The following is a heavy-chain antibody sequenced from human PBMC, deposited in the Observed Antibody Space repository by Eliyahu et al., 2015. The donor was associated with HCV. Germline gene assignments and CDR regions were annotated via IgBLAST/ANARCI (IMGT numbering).Heavy chain of an antibody. CDR2: IKSKTDGWAT. V-gene: IGHV3-15*01. Sequence: EVQLVESGGGLVKPGGSLRLSCAASGFTFSKAWMSWVRQAPGKGLEWIGRIKSKTDGWATEYAGPGKGRFTISRDDSKSTLYLQMNSLKTEDTAVYYCTTGAPGGFDYYLDVWGQGTTVTVSS. CDR3: TTGAPGGFDYYLDV. J-gene: IGHJ6*03. D-gene: IGHD3-10*01. CDR1: GFTFSKAW.